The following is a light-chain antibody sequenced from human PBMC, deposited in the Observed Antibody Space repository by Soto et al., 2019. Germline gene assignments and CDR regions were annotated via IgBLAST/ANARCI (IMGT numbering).Light chain of an antibody. V-gene: IGKV3-20*01. CDR1: QSVTSSY. Sequence: EIVLTPSPGTLSFSPGERATLSSRASQSVTSSYLAWYQLKPGQAPRLLIYGASSRATGIPDRFSGSGSGTDFTLTISRLEPEDFAVYYCQQYGSSLLTFGGGTKVDIK. J-gene: IGKJ4*01. CDR3: QQYGSSLLT. CDR2: GAS.